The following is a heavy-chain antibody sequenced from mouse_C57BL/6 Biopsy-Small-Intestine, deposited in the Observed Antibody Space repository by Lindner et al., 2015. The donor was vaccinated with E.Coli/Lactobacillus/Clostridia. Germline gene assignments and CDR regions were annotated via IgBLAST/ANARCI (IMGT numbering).Heavy chain of an antibody. J-gene: IGHJ2*01. CDR3: ARGTRLDY. CDR1: GYAFSNSW. CDR2: IYPGDGDT. D-gene: IGHD2-14*01. V-gene: IGHV1-82*01. Sequence: VQLQESGPELVKPGASVKISCKASGYAFSNSWMNWVKQRPGEGLEWIGRIYPGDGDTTYNGKFKGKATLTADKSSSTAYMQLSSLTSEDSAVYFCARGTRLDYWGQGTTLTVSS.